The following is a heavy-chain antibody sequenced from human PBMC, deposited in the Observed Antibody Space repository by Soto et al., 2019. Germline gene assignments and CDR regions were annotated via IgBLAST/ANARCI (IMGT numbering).Heavy chain of an antibody. Sequence: QEQLVESGGGVVQPGTSLRLSCGASGFSFSSYGMHWVRQAPGKGLEWVAFITYDGSDTYYVDSVKGRFTVSRHNSKNTLYLQMNSLKPAHTSIYYCAKDSVFEYSFAQHGFDFWGQGTLVTVSS. CDR1: GFSFSSYG. CDR2: ITYDGSDT. D-gene: IGHD4-4*01. V-gene: IGHV3-30*18. CDR3: AKDSVFEYSFAQHGFDF. J-gene: IGHJ4*02.